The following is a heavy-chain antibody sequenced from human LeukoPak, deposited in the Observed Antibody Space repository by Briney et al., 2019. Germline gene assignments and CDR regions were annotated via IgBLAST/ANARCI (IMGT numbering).Heavy chain of an antibody. CDR2: ISGSGGST. CDR1: GFTFSSYA. D-gene: IGHD3-16*02. J-gene: IGHJ4*02. Sequence: GGSLRLSCAASGFTFSSYAMSWVRQAPGKGLEWVSAISGSGGSTYYADSVKGRFTISRDNSKNTLYLQMNSLRAEDTAVYYCATVDLLGELSPFDYWGQGTLVTVSS. CDR3: ATVDLLGELSPFDY. V-gene: IGHV3-23*01.